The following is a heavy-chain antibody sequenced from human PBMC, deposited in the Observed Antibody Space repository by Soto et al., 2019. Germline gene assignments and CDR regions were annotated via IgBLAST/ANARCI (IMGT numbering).Heavy chain of an antibody. Sequence: EVQLLESGGGLVRPGGSLRLSCAASGFTFSSYAMSWVRQAPGKGLEWVSSISGSGGSTYYADSVKGRFTVSRDNSKNTLYLRMNSLRAEDTAVYHCAKRIAAAGTNALDVWGRGTTVTVSS. V-gene: IGHV3-23*01. CDR3: AKRIAAAGTNALDV. J-gene: IGHJ6*02. CDR1: GFTFSSYA. CDR2: ISGSGGST. D-gene: IGHD6-13*01.